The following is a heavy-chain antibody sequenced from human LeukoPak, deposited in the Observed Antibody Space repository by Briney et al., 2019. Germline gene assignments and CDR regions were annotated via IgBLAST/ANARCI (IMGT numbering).Heavy chain of an antibody. CDR1: GYTFTSYG. CDR3: ARDPKRMVRGTYYGMDV. CDR2: ISAYNGNT. J-gene: IGHJ6*02. Sequence: GASVKVSCKASGYTFTSYGISWVRQAPGQGLEWMGWISAYNGNTNYAQKLQGRVTMTTDTSTSIAYMELRSLRSDDTAVYYCARDPKRMVRGTYYGMDVWGQGTTVTVSS. D-gene: IGHD3-10*01. V-gene: IGHV1-18*01.